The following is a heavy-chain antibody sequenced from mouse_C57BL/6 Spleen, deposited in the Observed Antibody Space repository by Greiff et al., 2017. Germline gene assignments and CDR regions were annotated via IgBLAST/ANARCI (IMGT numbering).Heavy chain of an antibody. CDR3: AREGGTGPFDD. V-gene: IGHV1-52*01. CDR2: IDPSDSET. D-gene: IGHD4-1*01. CDR1: GYTFTSYW. J-gene: IGHJ2*01. Sequence: VQLQQPGAELVRPGSSVKLSCKASGYTFTSYWMHWVKQRPIQGLEWIGNIDPSDSETHYNQKFKDKATLTVDKSSSTAYMQLSSLTSEDSAVYYCAREGGTGPFDDWGQGTTLTVSS.